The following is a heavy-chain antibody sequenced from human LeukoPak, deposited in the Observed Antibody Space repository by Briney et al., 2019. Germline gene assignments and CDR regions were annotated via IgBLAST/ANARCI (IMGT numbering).Heavy chain of an antibody. Sequence: GGSLRLSCAASGFTFSSYWVHWVRQAPGKGLVWVSRINSDGSSTSYADSVKGRFTISRDNAKNTLYLQMNSLRAEDTAVYYCACTMGAKYYFDYWGQGTLVTVSS. D-gene: IGHD1-26*01. CDR3: ACTMGAKYYFDY. J-gene: IGHJ4*02. CDR2: INSDGSST. V-gene: IGHV3-74*01. CDR1: GFTFSSYW.